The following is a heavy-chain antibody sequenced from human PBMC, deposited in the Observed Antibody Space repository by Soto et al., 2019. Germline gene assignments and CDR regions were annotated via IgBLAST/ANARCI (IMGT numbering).Heavy chain of an antibody. CDR3: ARALYYYDSSGYYGS. J-gene: IGHJ5*02. CDR2: ISSSSSYI. D-gene: IGHD3-22*01. CDR1: GCTFSTYS. V-gene: IGHV3-21*01. Sequence: GGSLRLSCAASGCTFSTYSMNWVRQAPGKGLEWVSSISSSSSYIYYADSVKGRFTISRDNAKNSLYLQMNSLRAEDTAVYYCARALYYYDSSGYYGSWGQGTLVTVSS.